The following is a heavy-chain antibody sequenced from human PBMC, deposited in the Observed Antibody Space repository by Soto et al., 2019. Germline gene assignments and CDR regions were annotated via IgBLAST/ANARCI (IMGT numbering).Heavy chain of an antibody. CDR1: GFTFSDYY. CDR3: ASRITIFGVVIIH. CDR2: ISSSGSTI. J-gene: IGHJ4*02. Sequence: GWSLRLSCAASGFTFSDYYMSWIRQAPGKGLEWVSYISSSGSTIYYADSVKGRFTISRDNAKNSLYLQMNSLRAEDTAVYYCASRITIFGVVIIHWGQGTLVTVSS. V-gene: IGHV3-11*01. D-gene: IGHD3-3*01.